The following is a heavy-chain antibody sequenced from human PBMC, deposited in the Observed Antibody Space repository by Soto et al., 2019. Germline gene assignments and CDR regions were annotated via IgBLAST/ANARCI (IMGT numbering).Heavy chain of an antibody. V-gene: IGHV4-39*01. Sequence: SETLSLTCTVSGGSISSSSYYWGWIRQPPGKGLEWIGSIYYIGNTYYNPSLKSRVTISVDTSKNQFSLKLSFVTAADTAFYYCSRRAPEGFDPWGQGTLVTVS. J-gene: IGHJ5*02. CDR3: SRRAPEGFDP. CDR1: GGSISSSSYY. CDR2: IYYIGNT.